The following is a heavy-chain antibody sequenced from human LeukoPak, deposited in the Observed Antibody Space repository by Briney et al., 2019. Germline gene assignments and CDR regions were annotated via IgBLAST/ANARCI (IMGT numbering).Heavy chain of an antibody. D-gene: IGHD1-1*01. CDR1: GFTFSSYA. J-gene: IGHJ3*02. CDR3: ARVIRPHGTAFDI. Sequence: PGGSLRLSCAASGFTFSSYAMHWVCQAPGKGLEWVAVISYDGSNKYYAASVKGRFTISRDNSKNTLYLQMNSLRAEDTAVYYCARVIRPHGTAFDIWGQGTMVTVSS. V-gene: IGHV3-30-3*01. CDR2: ISYDGSNK.